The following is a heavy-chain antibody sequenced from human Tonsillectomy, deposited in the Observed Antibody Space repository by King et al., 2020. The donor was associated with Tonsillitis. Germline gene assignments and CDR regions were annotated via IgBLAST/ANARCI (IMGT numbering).Heavy chain of an antibody. Sequence: MQLQESGPGLVKPSETLALTCSVSGGSMSGYYWSWVRQPAGEGLEWIGRIYSSGTTEYNASLKGRVTISVDMSKNQFSLKLTSVTAADTAVYYCARGPKGLDAWGQGTTVTVSS. CDR3: ARGPKGLDA. V-gene: IGHV4-4*07. J-gene: IGHJ6*02. CDR1: GGSMSGYY. CDR2: IYSSGTT.